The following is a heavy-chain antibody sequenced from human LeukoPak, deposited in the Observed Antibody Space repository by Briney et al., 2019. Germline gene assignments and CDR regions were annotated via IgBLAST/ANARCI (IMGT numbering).Heavy chain of an antibody. CDR2: ISVKHGTT. J-gene: IGHJ4*02. D-gene: IGHD4-17*01. V-gene: IGHV1-18*04. CDR3: ARYLESDEGDYGDVLPGY. CDR1: GYTFTIYY. Sequence: ASVNVSCKASGYTFTIYYLHWVRQAPGQGLESMGWISVKHGTTHYIDKFHDRPTLTTDTSTSTASMELKSLSSDDTAVYYCARYLESDEGDYGDVLPGYWGQGTLVTVSS.